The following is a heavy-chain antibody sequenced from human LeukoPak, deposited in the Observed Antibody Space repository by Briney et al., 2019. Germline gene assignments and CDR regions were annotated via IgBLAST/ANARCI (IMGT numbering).Heavy chain of an antibody. CDR2: INHSGST. CDR1: GGSFSGYY. J-gene: IGHJ4*02. V-gene: IGHV4-34*01. CDR3: ARDSVGKPFDY. Sequence: SETLSLTCAVYGGSFSGYYWSWIRQPPGKGLEWIGEINHSGSTNYNPSLKSRVTISVDTSKNQFSLKVNSVTAADTAVYYCARDSVGKPFDYWGQGTLVTVSS. D-gene: IGHD4-23*01.